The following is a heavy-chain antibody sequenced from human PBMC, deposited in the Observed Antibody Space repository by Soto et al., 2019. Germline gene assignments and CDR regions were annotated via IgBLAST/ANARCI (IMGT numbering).Heavy chain of an antibody. CDR2: IGTSGTHI. J-gene: IGHJ4*02. Sequence: QVQLVESGGGLVKPGGSLRLSCAASGFTFSDYYMSWIRQAPGKGLEWVSYIGTSGTHINYADSVKGRFTISRDNAKNSLYLQMNSLRAEDTAVYYCARNLRDGSIFLCHFDYWGQGTLVTVSS. V-gene: IGHV3-11*06. D-gene: IGHD3-3*02. CDR3: ARNLRDGSIFLCHFDY. CDR1: GFTFSDYY.